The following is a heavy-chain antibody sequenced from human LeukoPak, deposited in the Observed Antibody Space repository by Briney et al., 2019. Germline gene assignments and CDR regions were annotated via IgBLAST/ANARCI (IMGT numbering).Heavy chain of an antibody. D-gene: IGHD3-9*01. Sequence: SETLSLTCTVSGGSITNYYWSWIRQPPGKGLEWIGYSYYSGTTNYNPSLKSRVTISVDTSKNQFSLKLSSVTTADTAVYYCARGGYDILTGYGSSDPWGQGTLVSVSS. J-gene: IGHJ5*02. V-gene: IGHV4-59*01. CDR3: ARGGYDILTGYGSSDP. CDR1: GGSITNYY. CDR2: SYYSGTT.